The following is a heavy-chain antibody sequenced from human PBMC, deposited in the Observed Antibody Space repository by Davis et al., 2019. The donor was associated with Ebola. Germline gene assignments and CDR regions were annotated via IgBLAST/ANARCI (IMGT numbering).Heavy chain of an antibody. V-gene: IGHV2-5*02. CDR3: AHMRSVRYCSGGSCRYYYYGMDV. Sequence: SGPTLVTPTQTLTLTCTFSGFSLSTSGVGVAWLRQPPGKALEWLAPIYWAADTRYIPSLKSRLTITKDTSKNQVVLTMTNMDRVDTAKYYCAHMRSVRYCSGGSCRYYYYGMDVWGKGTTVTVSS. CDR1: GFSLSTSGVG. J-gene: IGHJ6*04. D-gene: IGHD2-15*01. CDR2: IYWAADT.